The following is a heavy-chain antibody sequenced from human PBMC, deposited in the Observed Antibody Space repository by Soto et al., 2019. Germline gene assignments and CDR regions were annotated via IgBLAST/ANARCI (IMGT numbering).Heavy chain of an antibody. D-gene: IGHD6-13*01. CDR1: GFSFNSDA. CDR3: ARGSPWSPFDY. CDR2: ISGSGGRT. Sequence: EVQLLDSGGGLVQPGGSLRLSCAASGFSFNSDAMSWVRQAPGKGLEWVSTISGSGGRTYYADSVKGRFTISRDNSKNTLFLQMHSPRAEETAEYYCARGSPWSPFDYWGQGTLVTVSS. J-gene: IGHJ4*02. V-gene: IGHV3-23*01.